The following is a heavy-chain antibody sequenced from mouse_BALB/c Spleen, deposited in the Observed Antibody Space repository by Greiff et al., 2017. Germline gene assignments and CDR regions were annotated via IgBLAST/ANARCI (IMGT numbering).Heavy chain of an antibody. CDR1: GYSITSGYY. CDR2: ISYDGSN. CDR3: ARDRGYYGSRDYFDY. V-gene: IGHV3-6*02. D-gene: IGHD1-1*01. J-gene: IGHJ2*01. Sequence: EVKLMESGPGLVKPSQSLSLTCSVTGYSITSGYYWNWIRQFPGNKLEWMGYISYDGSNNYNPSLKNRISITRDTSTNQLFLKLNSVTTEDAATYYCARDRGYYGSRDYFDYWGQGTTLTVSS.